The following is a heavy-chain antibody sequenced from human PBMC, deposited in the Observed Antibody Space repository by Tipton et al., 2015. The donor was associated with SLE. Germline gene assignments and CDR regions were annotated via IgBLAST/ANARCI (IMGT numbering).Heavy chain of an antibody. CDR1: GDSISSYY. Sequence: LRLSCTVSGDSISSYYWSWIRQPPGKGLEWIGYIYYSGSTNYNPSLKSRVTISVDTSKNQFSLKLSSVTAADTAVYYCARGRAFDIWGQGTMVTVSS. CDR3: ARGRAFDI. V-gene: IGHV4-59*01. J-gene: IGHJ3*02. CDR2: IYYSGST.